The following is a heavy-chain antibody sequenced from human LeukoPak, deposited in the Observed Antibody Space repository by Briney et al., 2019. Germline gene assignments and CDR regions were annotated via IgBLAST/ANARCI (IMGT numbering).Heavy chain of an antibody. V-gene: IGHV4-34*01. CDR2: INHRGST. CDR3: ARGGARSYFVVAVPYYFDY. J-gene: IGHJ4*02. D-gene: IGHD2-15*01. Sequence: SETLSLTCAVYGGSFSGYYWSWIRQPPGKGLEWIGQINHRGSTNYNPSLKSRVTVSVDTSKNQFSLKLSSVTAADTAVYYCARGGARSYFVVAVPYYFDYWGQGTLVTVSS. CDR1: GGSFSGYY.